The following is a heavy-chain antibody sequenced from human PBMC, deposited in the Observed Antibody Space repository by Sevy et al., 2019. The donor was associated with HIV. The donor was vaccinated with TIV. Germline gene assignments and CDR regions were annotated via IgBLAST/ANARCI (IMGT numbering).Heavy chain of an antibody. V-gene: IGHV3-30-3*01. J-gene: IGHJ4*02. CDR1: GFTFSSYA. CDR2: ISYDGSNK. D-gene: IGHD3-10*01. Sequence: GGSLRLSCAASGFTFSSYAMHWVRQAPGKGLEWVAVISYDGSNKYYADSVKGRFTISRDNSKNTLYLQMNGLRAEDTVVYYCAREEVLLWFGELPPWYFDYWGQGTLVTVSS. CDR3: AREEVLLWFGELPPWYFDY.